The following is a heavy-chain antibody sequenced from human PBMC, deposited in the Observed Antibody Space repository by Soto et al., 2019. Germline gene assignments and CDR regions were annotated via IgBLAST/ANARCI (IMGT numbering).Heavy chain of an antibody. J-gene: IGHJ4*02. Sequence: QLLESGGGLVQPGGSLRLSCAASGFTFSSYSMNWVRQAPGKGLQWVATVGGGGDKIFYADSVKGRFTISRDDSQNMVFLQMNSLRPEDTAVYFCAKRDSGSGRSPPLINYWGQGTLVTVSS. V-gene: IGHV3-23*01. CDR2: VGGGGDKI. CDR1: GFTFSSYS. CDR3: AKRDSGSGRSPPLINY. D-gene: IGHD3-10*01.